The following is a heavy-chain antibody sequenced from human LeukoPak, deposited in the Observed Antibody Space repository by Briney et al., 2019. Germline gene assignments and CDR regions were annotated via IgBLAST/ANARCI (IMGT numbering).Heavy chain of an antibody. CDR2: ISISSSTI. CDR3: AREDVTIFGVVIALDY. D-gene: IGHD3-3*01. V-gene: IGHV3-11*04. Sequence: GGSLRLSCAASGFTFSDYYMSWIRQAAGKGLEWVSYISISSSTIYYADSVKGRFTISRDNAKNSLYLQMSSLRAEDTAVYYCAREDVTIFGVVIALDYWGQGTLVTVPS. CDR1: GFTFSDYY. J-gene: IGHJ4*02.